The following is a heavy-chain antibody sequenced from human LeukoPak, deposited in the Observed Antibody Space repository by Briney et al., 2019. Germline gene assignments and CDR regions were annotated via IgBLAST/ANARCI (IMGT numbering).Heavy chain of an antibody. Sequence: GASVKASCKASGYTFTGYYMHWVRQAPGQGLEWMGWINPNSGGTNYAQKFQGRVTMTRDTSISTAYMELSRLRSDDTAVYYCARETGYSPEMGYWGQGTLVTVSS. V-gene: IGHV1-2*02. CDR3: ARETGYSPEMGY. CDR2: INPNSGGT. J-gene: IGHJ4*02. D-gene: IGHD5-18*01. CDR1: GYTFTGYY.